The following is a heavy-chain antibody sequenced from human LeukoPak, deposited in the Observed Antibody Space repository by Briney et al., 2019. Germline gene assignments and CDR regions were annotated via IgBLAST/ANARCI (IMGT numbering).Heavy chain of an antibody. D-gene: IGHD3-3*01. Sequence: PGGSLRLSCAGSGFTFDDYAMHWVRQAPGKGLEWVSYISSSSSTIFYADSVQGRFTISRDNAKNSLHLQMNSLRAEDTAVYYCAGGFPGGVWGKGTTVTVSS. J-gene: IGHJ6*04. V-gene: IGHV3-48*01. CDR2: ISSSSSTI. CDR1: GFTFDDYA. CDR3: AGGFPGGV.